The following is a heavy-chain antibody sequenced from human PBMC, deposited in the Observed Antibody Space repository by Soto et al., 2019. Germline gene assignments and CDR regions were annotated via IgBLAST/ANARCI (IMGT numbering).Heavy chain of an antibody. CDR1: GGTFSSYT. V-gene: IGHV1-69*02. CDR2: IIPILGIA. Sequence: SVKVSCKASGGTFSSYTISCVRQAPGQGLEWMGRIIPILGIANYAQKFQGRVTITADKSTSTAYMELSSLRSEDTAVYYCARGGNGGAFDIWGQGTMVTVSS. D-gene: IGHD2-8*01. CDR3: ARGGNGGAFDI. J-gene: IGHJ3*02.